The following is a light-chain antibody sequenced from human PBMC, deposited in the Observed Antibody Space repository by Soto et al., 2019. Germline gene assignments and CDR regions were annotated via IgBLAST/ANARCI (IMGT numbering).Light chain of an antibody. CDR3: QQYYSAPRLT. CDR2: WAS. Sequence: IVMTQSPDSLAVSVGERATINCKSSQSFLYGSNNKNYLAWYQQKPGQPPKLLIYWASTRESGVPDRFSGSGSGTDFTLTISSLQAEDVAVYFCQQYYSAPRLTFGGGTKVDIK. J-gene: IGKJ4*01. V-gene: IGKV4-1*01. CDR1: QSFLYGSNNKNY.